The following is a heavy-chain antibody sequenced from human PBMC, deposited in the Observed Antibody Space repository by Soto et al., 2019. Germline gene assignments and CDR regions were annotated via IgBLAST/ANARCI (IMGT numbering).Heavy chain of an antibody. CDR2: IWYDGSNK. J-gene: IGHJ4*02. Sequence: GGSLRLSCAASGFTFSSYGMHWVRQAPGKGLEWVAVIWYDGSNKYYADSVKGRFTISRDNSKNTLYLQMNSLRAEDTAVYYCARERRNDYGDYEQDGYWGQGTLVTVSS. D-gene: IGHD4-17*01. V-gene: IGHV3-33*01. CDR1: GFTFSSYG. CDR3: ARERRNDYGDYEQDGY.